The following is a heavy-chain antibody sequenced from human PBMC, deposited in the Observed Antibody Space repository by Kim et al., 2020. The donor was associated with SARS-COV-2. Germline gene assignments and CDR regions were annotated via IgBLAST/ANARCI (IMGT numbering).Heavy chain of an antibody. Sequence: KSGKSRLAVSSDKAKNSLYLQMNSLRAEDTAVYYCARSRQPGYNWNTVGWFDPWGQGTLVTVSS. V-gene: IGHV3-21*01. J-gene: IGHJ5*02. CDR3: ARSRQPGYNWNTVGWFDP. D-gene: IGHD1-20*01.